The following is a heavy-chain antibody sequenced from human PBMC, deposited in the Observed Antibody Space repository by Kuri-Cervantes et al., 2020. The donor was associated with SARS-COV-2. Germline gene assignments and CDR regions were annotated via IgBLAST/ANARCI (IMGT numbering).Heavy chain of an antibody. V-gene: IGHV3-30*03. D-gene: IGHD4-17*01. Sequence: GGSLRLSCAVSGFTFTSHAMHWVRQAPGKGLEWVALISYDGSNKFYADSVKGRFTISRDNAKNSLYLQMNSLRAEDTAVYYCARSPGDGDYDPFDYWGQGTLVTVSS. CDR1: GFTFTSHA. CDR3: ARSPGDGDYDPFDY. CDR2: ISYDGSNK. J-gene: IGHJ4*02.